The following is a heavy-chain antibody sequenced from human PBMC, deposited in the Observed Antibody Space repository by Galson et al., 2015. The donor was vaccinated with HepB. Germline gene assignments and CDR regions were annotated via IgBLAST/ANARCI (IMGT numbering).Heavy chain of an antibody. CDR1: GFTFSNAW. CDR2: IKRKTDGETS. Sequence: SLRLSCAASGFTFSNAWMSWVRQAPGKGLEYVGRIKRKTDGETSDYAAFVKGRFTISRDDSKNTLYLEMNSLQSEDTAVYYCASVGGYSPFHWGQGTLVTVSS. J-gene: IGHJ4*02. V-gene: IGHV3-15*01. D-gene: IGHD5-18*01. CDR3: ASVGGYSPFH.